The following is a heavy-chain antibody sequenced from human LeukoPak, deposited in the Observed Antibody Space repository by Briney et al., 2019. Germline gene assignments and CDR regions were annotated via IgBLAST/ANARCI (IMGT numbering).Heavy chain of an antibody. CDR1: GFTFSRYS. J-gene: IGHJ6*03. CDR2: ISSTSTFI. V-gene: IGHV3-21*01. Sequence: GGSLRLACAASGFTFSRYSMNWVRQAPGKGLEWVASISSTSTFIYSADSVKGRFTISRDTAKNSLFLQMNSLRAEDTAIYYCARDYFDSSDYPQTYYYDYMDVWGKGPTVTVSS. D-gene: IGHD3-22*01. CDR3: ARDYFDSSDYPQTYYYDYMDV.